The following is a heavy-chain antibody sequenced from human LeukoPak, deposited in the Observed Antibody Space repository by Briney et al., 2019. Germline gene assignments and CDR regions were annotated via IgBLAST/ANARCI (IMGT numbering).Heavy chain of an antibody. CDR3: ASIPGYAYYYYGMDV. CDR2: ISGSGGST. Sequence: GGSLRLSCAASGFTFSSYAMSWVRQAPGKGLEWVSAISGSGGSTYYAGSVKGRFTISRDNSKNTLYLQMNSLRAEDTAVYYCASIPGYAYYYYGMDVWGQGTTVTVSS. V-gene: IGHV3-23*01. CDR1: GFTFSSYA. J-gene: IGHJ6*02. D-gene: IGHD3-16*01.